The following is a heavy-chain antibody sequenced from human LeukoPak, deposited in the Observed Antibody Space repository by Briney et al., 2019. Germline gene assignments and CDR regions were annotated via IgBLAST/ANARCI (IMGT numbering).Heavy chain of an antibody. J-gene: IGHJ4*02. CDR3: ARLYSSGWYDDY. V-gene: IGHV4-38-2*02. CDR1: GYSISSGYY. Sequence: SETLSLTCTVSGYSISSGYYWGWIRQPPGKGLEWIGSIYYSGSTYYNPSLKSRVTISVDTSKNQFSLKLSSVTAVDTAVYYCARLYSSGWYDDYWGQGTLVTVSS. D-gene: IGHD6-19*01. CDR2: IYYSGST.